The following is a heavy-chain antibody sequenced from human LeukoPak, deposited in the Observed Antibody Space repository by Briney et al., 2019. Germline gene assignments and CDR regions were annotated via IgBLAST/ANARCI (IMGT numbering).Heavy chain of an antibody. J-gene: IGHJ4*02. CDR2: FDPEDGET. Sequence: ASVKVSCKVSGYTLTELSMHWVRQAPGKGLEWMGGFDPEDGETIYAQKFQGRVTMTEDTSTDTAYMELSSLRSEDTAVYYCATVAPLGQWLVHDYWGQGTLVTVSS. V-gene: IGHV1-24*01. CDR1: GYTLTELS. CDR3: ATVAPLGQWLVHDY. D-gene: IGHD6-19*01.